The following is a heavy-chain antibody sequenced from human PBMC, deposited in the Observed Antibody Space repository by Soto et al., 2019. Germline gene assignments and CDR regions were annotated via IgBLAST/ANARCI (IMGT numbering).Heavy chain of an antibody. V-gene: IGHV3-74*01. D-gene: IGHD6-13*01. CDR1: GFTFSSYW. Sequence: GGSLRLSCAASGFTFSSYWMHWVRQAPGKGLVWVSRINSDGSSTSYADSVKGRFTISRDNAKNTLYLQMNSLRAEDTAVYYCARGGRKYSSSSGYYYYYGMDVWGQGTTVTVSS. CDR3: ARGGRKYSSSSGYYYYYGMDV. CDR2: INSDGSST. J-gene: IGHJ6*02.